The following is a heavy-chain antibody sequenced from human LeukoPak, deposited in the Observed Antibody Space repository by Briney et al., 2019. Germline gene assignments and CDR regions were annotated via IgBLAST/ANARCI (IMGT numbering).Heavy chain of an antibody. CDR3: ARGGWRLDY. J-gene: IGHJ4*02. D-gene: IGHD2-15*01. CDR2: IYYSGNT. V-gene: IGHV4-59*01. CDR1: GGSINSYY. Sequence: SETLSLTCTVPGGSINSYYWSWIRQPPGKGLEWIGYIYYSGNTNYNPSLKSRVTISVDTSKNQFSLKLSSVTAADTAVYYCARGGWRLDYWGQGTLVTVSS.